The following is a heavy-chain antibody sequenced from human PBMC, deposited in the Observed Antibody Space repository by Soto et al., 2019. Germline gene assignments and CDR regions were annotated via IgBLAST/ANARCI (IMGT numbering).Heavy chain of an antibody. Sequence: SETLALTCTVSGGSISGYYWSWIRQPPGKRLEWIGYIDYYGSTNYNPSLKSRVTISVDTSKKQFSLNLQMNSLRAEDTAIYYCATEGAGSSRTSDAFDIWGQGTMVTVSS. CDR3: ATEGAGSSRTSDAFDI. J-gene: IGHJ3*02. D-gene: IGHD5-12*01. CDR2: IDYYGST. V-gene: IGHV4-59*01. CDR1: GGSISGYY.